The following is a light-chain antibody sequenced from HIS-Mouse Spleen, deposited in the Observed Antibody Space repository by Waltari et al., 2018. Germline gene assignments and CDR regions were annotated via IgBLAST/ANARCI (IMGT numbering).Light chain of an antibody. CDR1: SSNIVNNY. Sequence: QSVLTQPPSVSAAPGQKVTISCSGSSSNIVNNYVSWYQQLPGTAPKLLIYDNNKRPSGIPDRFSGSKSGTSATLGITGLQTGDEADYYCGTWDSSLSAWVFGGGTKLTVL. CDR3: GTWDSSLSAWV. CDR2: DNN. V-gene: IGLV1-51*01. J-gene: IGLJ3*02.